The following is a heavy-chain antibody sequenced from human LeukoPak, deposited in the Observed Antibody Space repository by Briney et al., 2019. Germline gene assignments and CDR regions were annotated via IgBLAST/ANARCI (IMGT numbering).Heavy chain of an antibody. Sequence: SETLSLTCTVAAGSISSSSYYWGWIRQPPGKGLEWIGSIYYSGSTYYNPTLKSRVTISVPMSKNQFSLKLSSVTAADTAVYYCTRGGRWSGFGAPRRHNWFDPWGQGTLVTVSS. CDR1: AGSISSSSYY. CDR2: IYYSGST. CDR3: TRGGRWSGFGAPRRHNWFDP. D-gene: IGHD3-3*01. J-gene: IGHJ5*02. V-gene: IGHV4-39*07.